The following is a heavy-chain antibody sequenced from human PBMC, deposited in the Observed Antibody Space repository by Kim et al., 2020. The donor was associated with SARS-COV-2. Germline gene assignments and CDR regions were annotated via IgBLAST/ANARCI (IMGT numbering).Heavy chain of an antibody. CDR1: GGTFSSYA. V-gene: IGHV1-69*04. J-gene: IGHJ4*02. CDR3: ARERYGSGSYVDY. Sequence: SVKVSCKASGGTFSSYAISWVRQAPGQGLEWMGRIIPILGIANYEQKFQGRVTITADKSTRTAYMELSSLRSEDTAVYYCARERYGSGSYVDYWGQGTLVTVSS. CDR2: IIPILGIA. D-gene: IGHD3-10*01.